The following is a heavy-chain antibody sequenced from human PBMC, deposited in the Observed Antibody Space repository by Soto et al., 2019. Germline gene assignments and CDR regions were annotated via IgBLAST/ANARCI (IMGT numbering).Heavy chain of an antibody. CDR1: GDSISSRNYY. CDR3: ARIRGLGEVSPYFDH. J-gene: IGHJ4*02. D-gene: IGHD3-16*01. Sequence: SETLSLTCTVSGDSISSRNYYWGWIRQPPGKELEWIGYIYHSGTTNYNPSLKSRVTISVDTSANQFSLRVRSVTAADTAVYYCARIRGLGEVSPYFDHWAREPGSPSPQ. CDR2: IYHSGTT. V-gene: IGHV4-39*07.